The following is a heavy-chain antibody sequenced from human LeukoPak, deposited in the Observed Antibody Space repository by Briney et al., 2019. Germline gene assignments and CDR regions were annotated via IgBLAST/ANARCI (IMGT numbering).Heavy chain of an antibody. CDR1: GLTFSNYA. CDR3: AREVRPNDY. Sequence: HTGGSLRLSCAASGLTFSNYAMCWVRQAPGKGLEWVSGISISGDDTYYADSVKGRFTISRDNSQNTVFLQMNSLRAEDTAVYYCAREVRPNDYWGRGTLVTVFS. J-gene: IGHJ4*02. CDR2: ISISGDDT. D-gene: IGHD1-1*01. V-gene: IGHV3-23*01.